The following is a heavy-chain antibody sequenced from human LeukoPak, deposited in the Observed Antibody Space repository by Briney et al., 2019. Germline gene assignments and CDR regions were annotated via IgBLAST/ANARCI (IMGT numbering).Heavy chain of an antibody. CDR2: ISAYNGHT. CDR3: ARDKGLGGMAGNFDY. J-gene: IGHJ4*02. V-gene: IGHV1-18*01. CDR1: GYTFTSYG. D-gene: IGHD6-19*01. Sequence: ASVKVSCKASGYTFTSYGISWVRQAPGQGLEWMGWISAYNGHTNYAQKLQGRVTMTTDTSTSTAYMELRSLGSDDTAVYFFARDKGLGGMAGNFDYWGQGTLVTVSS.